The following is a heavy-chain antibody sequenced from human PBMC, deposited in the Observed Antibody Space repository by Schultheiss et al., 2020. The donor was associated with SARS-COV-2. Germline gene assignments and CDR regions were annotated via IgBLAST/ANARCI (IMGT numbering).Heavy chain of an antibody. V-gene: IGHV3-48*01. D-gene: IGHD4-17*01. J-gene: IGHJ4*02. CDR2: ISASSNTI. CDR1: GFTFSSYA. CDR3: AKDRYGDYGPYYFDY. Sequence: GGSLRLSCAASGFTFSSYAMHWVRQAPGKGLEWISYISASSNTIYYADSVKGRFTISRDNSKNTLYLQMNSLRAEDTAVYYCAKDRYGDYGPYYFDYWGQGTLVTVSS.